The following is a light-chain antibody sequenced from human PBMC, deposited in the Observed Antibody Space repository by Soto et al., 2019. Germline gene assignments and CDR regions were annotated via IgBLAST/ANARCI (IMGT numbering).Light chain of an antibody. J-gene: IGKJ1*01. V-gene: IGKV1-39*01. CDR1: QTITTY. CDR2: GAS. CDR3: QQTHSTPWT. Sequence: DIPMTQSPSSLSASVGDRVTISCRASQTITTYLNWYQQKPGKAPQLLIYGASILQSGVSSRFTGSGSGTDFTLTISCLEPDDFATYHCQQTHSTPWTVGQGTKVEIK.